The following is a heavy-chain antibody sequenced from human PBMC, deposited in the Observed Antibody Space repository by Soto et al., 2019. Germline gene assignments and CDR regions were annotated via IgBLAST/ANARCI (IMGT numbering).Heavy chain of an antibody. Sequence: QVQLVQSGAEVKKPGASVKVSCKASGYTFTSYGISWVRQAPGQGLEWMGWISAYNGNTNYAQKLQGRVTMNTDTSPRTAYMERRSLRSDDTAVYYCARGPTVTTWYYYGMDVWGQGTTVTVSS. CDR1: GYTFTSYG. D-gene: IGHD4-17*01. V-gene: IGHV1-18*01. CDR2: ISAYNGNT. CDR3: ARGPTVTTWYYYGMDV. J-gene: IGHJ6*02.